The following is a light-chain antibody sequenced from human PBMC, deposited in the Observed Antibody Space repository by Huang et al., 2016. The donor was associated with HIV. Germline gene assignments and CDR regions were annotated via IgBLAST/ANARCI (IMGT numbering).Light chain of an antibody. CDR3: QQHYSSPWT. V-gene: IGKV4-1*01. Sequence: DIVMTQSPDSLAVSLGEMANINCKSSQHVGSSFAWYQQKPGQSPKLLIYWASTRAFGVPDRFSGSGSGTDFTLTISSLQAADVAVYYCQQHYSSPWTFGQGTKVEIK. CDR2: WAS. J-gene: IGKJ1*01. CDR1: QHVGSS.